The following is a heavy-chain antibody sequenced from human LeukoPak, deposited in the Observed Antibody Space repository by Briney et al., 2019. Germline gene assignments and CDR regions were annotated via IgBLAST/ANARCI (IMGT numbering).Heavy chain of an antibody. Sequence: GASLRLSCAASGFTFSSYAMSWVRQAPGKWLEWVSAISGSGGSTYYADSVKGRFTISRDNSKNTLYLQMNSLRAEDTAVYYCAKAGYDFWSGPGGYYYGMDVWGQGTTVTVSS. CDR3: AKAGYDFWSGPGGYYYGMDV. CDR2: ISGSGGST. CDR1: GFTFSSYA. V-gene: IGHV3-23*01. J-gene: IGHJ6*02. D-gene: IGHD3-3*01.